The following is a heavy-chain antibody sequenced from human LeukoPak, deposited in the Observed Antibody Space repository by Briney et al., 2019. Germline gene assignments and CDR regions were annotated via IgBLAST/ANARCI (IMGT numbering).Heavy chain of an antibody. J-gene: IGHJ6*03. D-gene: IGHD1-26*01. V-gene: IGHV4-39*07. CDR1: GGSISSNSYY. CDR2: IDYSGSS. Sequence: SETLSLTCTVSGGSISSNSYYWGWIRQPPGKGLVWIGSIDYSGSSSYNPSLKSRVTISVDTSKNQFSLKLSSVTAADTAVYYCARDLIVGATGYMDVWGKGTTVTISS. CDR3: ARDLIVGATGYMDV.